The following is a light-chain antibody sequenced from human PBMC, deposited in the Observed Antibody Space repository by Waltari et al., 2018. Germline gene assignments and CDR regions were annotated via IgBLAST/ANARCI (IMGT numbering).Light chain of an antibody. Sequence: QSVLTQPPSVSAAPGQRVTIPCSGGSSNIGNNFVSWSRQFPGTAPKLLIYEDSERPSGIPGRFSGSKSGTSATLDITGLQAGDEADYYCGTWDSSLSGAVFGGGTHLTVL. J-gene: IGLJ7*01. CDR1: SSNIGNNF. V-gene: IGLV1-51*02. CDR2: EDS. CDR3: GTWDSSLSGAV.